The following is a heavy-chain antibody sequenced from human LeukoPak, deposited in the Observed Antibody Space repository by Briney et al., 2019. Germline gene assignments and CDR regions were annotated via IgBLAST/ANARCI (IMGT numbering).Heavy chain of an antibody. CDR2: INHSGST. J-gene: IGHJ3*02. D-gene: IGHD7-27*01. CDR3: ARLTGDRALDI. V-gene: IGHV4-34*01. CDR1: GGSFSGYY. Sequence: SETLSLTCAVYGGSFSGYYWSWIRQPPGKGLEWIGEINHSGSTNYNPSLKSRVTTSVDTSKNQFSLKLSSVTAADTAVYYCARLTGDRALDIWGQGTMVTVSS.